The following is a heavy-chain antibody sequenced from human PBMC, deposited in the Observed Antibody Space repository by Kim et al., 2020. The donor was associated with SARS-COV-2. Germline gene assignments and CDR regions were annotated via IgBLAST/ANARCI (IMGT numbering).Heavy chain of an antibody. CDR2: INAGNGNT. D-gene: IGHD6-19*01. CDR1: GYTFTSYT. V-gene: IGHV1-3*01. Sequence: ASVKVSCKASGYTFTSYTMHWVRQAPGQRLEWMGWINAGNGNTKYSQKFQGRVTITRDTSASTAYMELSSLRSEDTAVYYCARRAVAGEHLDYWGQGTLVTVSS. J-gene: IGHJ4*02. CDR3: ARRAVAGEHLDY.